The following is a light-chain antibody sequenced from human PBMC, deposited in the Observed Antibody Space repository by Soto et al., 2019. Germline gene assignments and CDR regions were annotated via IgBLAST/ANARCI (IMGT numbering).Light chain of an antibody. CDR3: QHYNSYSEA. CDR1: QTISSW. CDR2: KAS. V-gene: IGKV1-5*03. Sequence: IQMTQSPSTLSGSFGDRVTITCRASQTISSWVAWYPQKPGKAPKLLIYKASTLKSGVPSRVSGSGSGTEDTLTISRLQPDDVETDYCQHYNSYSEACGQGTKVDIK. J-gene: IGKJ1*01.